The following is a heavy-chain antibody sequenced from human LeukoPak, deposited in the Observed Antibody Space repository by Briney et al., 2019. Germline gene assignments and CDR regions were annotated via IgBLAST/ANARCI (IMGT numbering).Heavy chain of an antibody. V-gene: IGHV4-34*01. J-gene: IGHJ6*03. D-gene: IGHD3-9*01. CDR1: GGSFSGYY. Sequence: PSETLSLTCAVYGGSFSGYYWSWIRQPPGKGLEWIWEINHSGSTNYNPSLKSRVTISVDTSKNQFSLKLSSVTAADTAVYYCARGNFILTGYFTYYYYYYMDVWGKGTTVTVSS. CDR3: ARGNFILTGYFTYYYYYYMDV. CDR2: INHSGST.